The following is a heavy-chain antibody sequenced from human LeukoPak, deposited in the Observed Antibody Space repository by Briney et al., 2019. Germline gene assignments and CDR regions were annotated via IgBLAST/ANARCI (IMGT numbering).Heavy chain of an antibody. Sequence: GGSLRLSCAASGFTFSSYAMSWVRQAPGKGLEWASAISGSGGSTYYADSVKGRFTISRDNSKNTLYLQMNSLRAEDTAVYYCAKFGDSSGFSVYFDYWGQGTLVTVSS. CDR2: ISGSGGST. V-gene: IGHV3-23*01. D-gene: IGHD6-19*01. CDR3: AKFGDSSGFSVYFDY. J-gene: IGHJ4*02. CDR1: GFTFSSYA.